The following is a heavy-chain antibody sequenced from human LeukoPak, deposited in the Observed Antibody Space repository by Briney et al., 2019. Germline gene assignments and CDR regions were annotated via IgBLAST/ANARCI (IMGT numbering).Heavy chain of an antibody. D-gene: IGHD1-26*01. Sequence: PGGSLRLSCAASGFTFSSYGMHWVRQAPGKGLEWVAFIRYDGSNKYYADSVKGRFTISRDNAKNSLYLQMNSLRAEDTAVYYCASTHSGSYSGFDPWGQGTLVTVSS. CDR3: ASTHSGSYSGFDP. J-gene: IGHJ5*02. CDR1: GFTFSSYG. V-gene: IGHV3-30*02. CDR2: IRYDGSNK.